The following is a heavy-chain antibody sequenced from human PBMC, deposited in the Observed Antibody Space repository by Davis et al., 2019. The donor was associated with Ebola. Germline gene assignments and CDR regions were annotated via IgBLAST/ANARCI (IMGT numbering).Heavy chain of an antibody. J-gene: IGHJ4*02. CDR3: ARQESYYGSVDY. Sequence: GESLKISCKGSGYTFTSYRIAWVRQVPGKGLEWMGIIYPGDSDTRYSPSFQGQVTISADKSISTAYLQWSSLKASDSAMYYCARQESYYGSVDYWGQGTLVTVSS. D-gene: IGHD3-10*01. CDR2: IYPGDSDT. CDR1: GYTFTSYR. V-gene: IGHV5-51*01.